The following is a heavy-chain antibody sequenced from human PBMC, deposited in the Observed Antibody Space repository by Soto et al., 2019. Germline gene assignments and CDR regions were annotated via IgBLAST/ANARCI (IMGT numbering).Heavy chain of an antibody. D-gene: IGHD3-22*01. CDR3: ARHQPSMDSSGYYDY. V-gene: IGHV4-59*08. CDR1: GGSISSYY. Sequence: QVQLQESGPGLVKPSETLSLTCTVSGGSISSYYWSWIRQPPGKGLEWIGYIYYSGSTNYNPSLRSRVTISVDPSKNQFSLKLSSVTAADTAVYYCARHQPSMDSSGYYDYWGQGTLVTVSS. J-gene: IGHJ4*02. CDR2: IYYSGST.